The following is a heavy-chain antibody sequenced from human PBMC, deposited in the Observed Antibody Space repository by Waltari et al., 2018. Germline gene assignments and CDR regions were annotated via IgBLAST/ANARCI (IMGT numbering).Heavy chain of an antibody. Sequence: EVQLVESGGGLVQPGGSLRLSCAASGFTFSSYWMSWVRQAPGKGLEWVANIKQDGSEKYYVDSVKGRFTISRDNAKNSLYLQMNRLRAEDTAVYYCARRSGSYYYYYYMDVWGKGTTVTVSS. CDR3: ARRSGSYYYYYYMDV. D-gene: IGHD3-3*01. CDR2: IKQDGSEK. CDR1: GFTFSSYW. V-gene: IGHV3-7*01. J-gene: IGHJ6*03.